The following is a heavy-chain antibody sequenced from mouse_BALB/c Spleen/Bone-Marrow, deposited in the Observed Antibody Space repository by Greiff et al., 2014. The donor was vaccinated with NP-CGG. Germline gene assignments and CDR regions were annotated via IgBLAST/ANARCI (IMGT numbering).Heavy chain of an antibody. V-gene: IGHV10-1*02. CDR1: GFTFNTYA. J-gene: IGHJ2*01. CDR2: IRSKSNNYAT. D-gene: IGHD2-14*01. CDR3: VRHRGDY. Sequence: EVKLMESGGGLVQPKGSLKLSCAASGFTFNTYAMNWVRQAPGKGLEWVARIRSKSNNYATYYADSVKDRFTISRDDSQSMLYLQMNNLKTEDTAMYYCVRHRGDYWGQGTTLTASS.